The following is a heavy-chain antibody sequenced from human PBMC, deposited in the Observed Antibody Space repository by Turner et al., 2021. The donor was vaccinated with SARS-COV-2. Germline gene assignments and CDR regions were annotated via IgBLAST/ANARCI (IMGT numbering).Heavy chain of an antibody. V-gene: IGHV3-30-3*01. CDR2: ISYDGSNK. D-gene: IGHD3-22*01. CDR3: AREDYYDSSGSLDY. CDR1: GFTFSPYA. Sequence: QVQLLVSGGGVVQPGRSLRHSCAASGFTFSPYAMHWVRQAPGKGLEWVAVISYDGSNKYYADSVKGRFTISRDNSKNTLYLQMNSLRAEDTAVYYCAREDYYDSSGSLDYWGQGTLVTVSS. J-gene: IGHJ4*02.